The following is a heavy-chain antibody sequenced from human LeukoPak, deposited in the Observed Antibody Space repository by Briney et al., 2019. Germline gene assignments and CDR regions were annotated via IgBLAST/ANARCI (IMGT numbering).Heavy chain of an antibody. V-gene: IGHV3-30*02. CDR3: ANDLILTPYGDRFLDF. Sequence: GGSLRLSCAASGFTFSSYAMHWVRQAPGKGLEWVTSIKYDGSNTYYADSVKGRFTISRDNSKNTLFLHMNSLRPEDTAVYYCANDLILTPYGDRFLDFWGQGTLVTVSS. CDR1: GFTFSSYA. D-gene: IGHD4-17*01. J-gene: IGHJ4*02. CDR2: IKYDGSNT.